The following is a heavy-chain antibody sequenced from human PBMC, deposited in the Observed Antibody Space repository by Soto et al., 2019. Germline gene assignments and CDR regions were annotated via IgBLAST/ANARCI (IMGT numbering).Heavy chain of an antibody. CDR1: GFTFSSYG. J-gene: IGHJ6*02. CDR3: AKDRRATYYYGMDV. CDR2: IAYDGSNK. V-gene: IGHV3-30*18. Sequence: QVQLVESGGGVVQPGSSLRLSCAASGFTFSSYGLHWVRQAPGKGLEWVAVIAYDGSNKYYADSVKGRFTISRDNSKNTLYLHMNSMRAEATAVYYCAKDRRATYYYGMDVWGQGTTVTVSS.